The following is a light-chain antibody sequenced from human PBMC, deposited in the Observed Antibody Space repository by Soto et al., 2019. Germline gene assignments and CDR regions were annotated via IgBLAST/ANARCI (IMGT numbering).Light chain of an antibody. CDR3: SSFTRIVGV. Sequence: QSALTQPASVSGSPGQTITISCTGAVCEVAAYTYVSWYQQHPGKGPKLIIYDVSNRPLGVSYRFSGSKSGTTASLTISGVQDEDEADYYCSSFTRIVGVFGGGTKLTVL. CDR2: DVS. V-gene: IGLV2-14*01. J-gene: IGLJ3*02. CDR1: VCEVAAYTY.